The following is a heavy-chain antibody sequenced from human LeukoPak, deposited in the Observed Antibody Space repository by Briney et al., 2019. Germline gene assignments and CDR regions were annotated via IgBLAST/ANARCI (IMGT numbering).Heavy chain of an antibody. J-gene: IGHJ4*02. CDR3: AKSHYAYIWGSYEN. CDR1: GGSINSSY. Sequence: PSETLSLTCTVSGGSINSSYWSWFRQPPGQGLDWIGYIYYSGYANYNPSLTSRVTISVDTSKNQFSLKLTSVTAADTAVYYCAKSHYAYIWGSYENWGPGTLVTVSS. V-gene: IGHV4-59*03. D-gene: IGHD3-16*01. CDR2: IYYSGYA.